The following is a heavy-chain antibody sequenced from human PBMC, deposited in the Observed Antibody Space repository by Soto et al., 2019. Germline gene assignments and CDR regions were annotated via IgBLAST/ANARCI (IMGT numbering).Heavy chain of an antibody. CDR3: RSSGYYYAFDY. V-gene: IGHV3-7*03. Sequence: GGSLRLSCAASGFTFSSYWMSWVRQAPGKGLEWVANIKQDGSEKYYVDSVKGRFTISRDNAKDSLYLQMNSLRAEDTAVYYCRSSGYYYAFDYWGQGTLVTVSS. D-gene: IGHD3-22*01. J-gene: IGHJ4*02. CDR2: IKQDGSEK. CDR1: GFTFSSYW.